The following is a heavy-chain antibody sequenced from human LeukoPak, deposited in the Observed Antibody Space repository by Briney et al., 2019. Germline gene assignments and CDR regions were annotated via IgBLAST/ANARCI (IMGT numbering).Heavy chain of an antibody. J-gene: IGHJ4*02. D-gene: IGHD3-10*01. Sequence: GGSLRLSCAASGFTFSSYAMSWVRQAPGKGLEWVSAISGSGGSTYYADSVKGRFTISRDNSKNTLYLQMNSLRAEDTAVYYCAKDGLWFGELHTNCWGQETLVTVSS. CDR3: AKDGLWFGELHTNC. V-gene: IGHV3-23*01. CDR2: ISGSGGST. CDR1: GFTFSSYA.